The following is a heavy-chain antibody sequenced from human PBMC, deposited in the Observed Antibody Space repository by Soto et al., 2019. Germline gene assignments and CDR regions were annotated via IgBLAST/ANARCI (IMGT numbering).Heavy chain of an antibody. CDR2: ISSSSSYI. D-gene: IGHD2-15*01. Sequence: WGSLRLSCAASGFTFISYSINFCRQAPGKGLEWVSSISSSSSYIYYADSVKGRFTISRDNAKNSLYLQMNSLRAEDTAVYYCAREVGSHDAFDIWGQGTMVTVSS. CDR3: AREVGSHDAFDI. J-gene: IGHJ3*02. V-gene: IGHV3-21*01. CDR1: GFTFISYS.